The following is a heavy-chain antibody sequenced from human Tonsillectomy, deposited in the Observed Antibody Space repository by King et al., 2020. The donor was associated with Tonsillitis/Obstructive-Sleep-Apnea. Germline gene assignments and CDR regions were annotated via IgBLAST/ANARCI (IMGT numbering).Heavy chain of an antibody. CDR1: GFTLTNAW. V-gene: IGHV3-15*01. D-gene: IGHD4-17*01. CDR3: TPDNGDSACDK. CDR2: SKGKIDGGTT. Sequence: EVQLVQSGGGLVKPGGSLRLSCAVSGFTLTNAWMNWVRQAPGKGLEWVGRSKGKIDGGTTDYAAPLKGRFTISRDDSKNTLYLQMSGLKTEDTAIYYCTPDNGDSACDKWGQGTLVTVSS. J-gene: IGHJ4*02.